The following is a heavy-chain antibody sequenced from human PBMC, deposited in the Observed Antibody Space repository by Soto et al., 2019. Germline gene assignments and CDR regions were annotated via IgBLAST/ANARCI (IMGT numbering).Heavy chain of an antibody. J-gene: IGHJ4*02. Sequence: QVQLVESGGGVVQPGRSLRLSCAASGFTFSTYVMHWVRQAPGKGLEWVALISYDGSNKYYADSAKGRFTISRDNSKNTLYLQMNSLRVDDTAVYYCARDRSVVVVPATPDYWGQGTLVTVSS. CDR1: GFTFSTYV. CDR2: ISYDGSNK. V-gene: IGHV3-30-3*01. D-gene: IGHD2-15*01. CDR3: ARDRSVVVVPATPDY.